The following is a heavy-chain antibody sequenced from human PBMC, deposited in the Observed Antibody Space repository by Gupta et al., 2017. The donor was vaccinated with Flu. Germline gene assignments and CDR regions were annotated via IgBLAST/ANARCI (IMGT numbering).Heavy chain of an antibody. CDR2: SGGSGFTT. J-gene: IGHJ4*02. Sequence: LHLLESGGGSVQPGEPLRLSCSASGLTLDGVAMSWVRQAPGKGLEWVASSGGSGFTTYYADSVKGRFTVSRDNIKNMLYLQVNSLRVDDTAVYYCAREFLYYYDITRITQRDGFDLWGQGTLVTVSS. CDR1: GLTLDGVA. D-gene: IGHD3-10*01. V-gene: IGHV3-23*01. CDR3: AREFLYYYDITRITQRDGFDL.